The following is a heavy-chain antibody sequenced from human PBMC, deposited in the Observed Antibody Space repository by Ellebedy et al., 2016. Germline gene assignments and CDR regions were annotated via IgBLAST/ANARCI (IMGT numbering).Heavy chain of an antibody. CDR1: GFTFSSYG. D-gene: IGHD3-3*01. CDR2: IWYDGSNK. Sequence: GGSLRLXXAASGFTFSSYGMHWVRQAPGKGLEWVAVIWYDGSNKYYADSVKGRFTISRDNSKNTLYLQMNSLRAEDTAVYYCARDLYDFWSGYDPFDYWGQGTLVTVSS. V-gene: IGHV3-33*08. J-gene: IGHJ4*02. CDR3: ARDLYDFWSGYDPFDY.